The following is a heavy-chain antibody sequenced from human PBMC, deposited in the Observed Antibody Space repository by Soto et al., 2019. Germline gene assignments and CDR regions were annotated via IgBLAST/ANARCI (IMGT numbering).Heavy chain of an antibody. CDR2: IATYNSNK. J-gene: IGHJ5*02. D-gene: IGHD3-10*01. CDR1: GDTFTNFS. CDR3: ARVLRGVVNWFDP. V-gene: IGHV1-18*01. Sequence: HLVQSGPEVKKPGASVTVSCKTSGDTFTNFSLSWVRQAPGQGLEWMGWIATYNSNKNYAQKFQGRLTLTTDTSTSTRYMELKSLEYDDTAVYYCARVLRGVVNWFDPWGQGTLVTVSS.